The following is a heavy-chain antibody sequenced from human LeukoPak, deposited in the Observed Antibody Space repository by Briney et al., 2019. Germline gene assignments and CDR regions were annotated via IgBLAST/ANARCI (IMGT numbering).Heavy chain of an antibody. J-gene: IGHJ6*02. Sequence: HGESLKISCKGSGYTFSNYWINWVRQMPGRGLEWMGRIDPSDSYTNYSPAFEGHVTISADRSLNTVYLQWSHLNGSGTATYFCAREGMGYYYGMDVWGQGTTVAVSS. CDR3: AREGMGYYYGMDV. CDR2: IDPSDSYT. CDR1: GYTFSNYW. V-gene: IGHV5-10-1*01. D-gene: IGHD2-15*01.